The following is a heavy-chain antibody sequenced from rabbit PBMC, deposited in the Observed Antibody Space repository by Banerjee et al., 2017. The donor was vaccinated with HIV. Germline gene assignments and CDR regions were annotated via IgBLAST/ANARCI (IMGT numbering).Heavy chain of an antibody. V-gene: IGHV1S40*01. CDR1: GFSSSSSYY. CDR2: IDAGSSGST. J-gene: IGHJ2*01. Sequence: QSLEESGGDLVKPGASLTLTCTASGFSSSSSYYMCWVRQAPGKGLEWIACIDAGSSGSTYYASWAKGRFTISKTSSTTVTLQMTSLTAADTATYFCAREYSYGGAGYAYATDWGQGTLVT. D-gene: IGHD6-1*01. CDR3: AREYSYGGAGYAYATD.